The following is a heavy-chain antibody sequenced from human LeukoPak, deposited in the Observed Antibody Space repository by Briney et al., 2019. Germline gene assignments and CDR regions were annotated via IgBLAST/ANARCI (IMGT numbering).Heavy chain of an antibody. V-gene: IGHV1-2*02. CDR2: INPNSGGT. J-gene: IGHJ5*02. CDR1: GYTFTGYY. CDR3: ARDVGYCTNGVCRGSLDP. D-gene: IGHD2-8*01. Sequence: ASVKVSCKASGYTFTGYYMHWVRQAPGQGLEWMGWINPNSGGTNYAQKFQGRVTMTRDTSISTAYMELSSLRSEDTAVYYCARDVGYCTNGVCRGSLDPWGQGTLVTVSS.